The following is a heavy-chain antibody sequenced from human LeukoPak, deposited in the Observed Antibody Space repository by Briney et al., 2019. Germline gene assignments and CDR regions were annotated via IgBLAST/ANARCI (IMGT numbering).Heavy chain of an antibody. CDR2: IYYSGST. CDR3: ARALTYSSHFDY. D-gene: IGHD6-13*01. Sequence: PSETLSLTCTVSGGSISSRSYYWGWIRQPPGKGLEWIGSIYYSGSTYYNPSLKSRVTISVDTSKNQFSLKLSSVTAADTAVYYCARALTYSSHFDYWGQGTLVTVSS. CDR1: GGSISSRSYY. J-gene: IGHJ4*02. V-gene: IGHV4-39*01.